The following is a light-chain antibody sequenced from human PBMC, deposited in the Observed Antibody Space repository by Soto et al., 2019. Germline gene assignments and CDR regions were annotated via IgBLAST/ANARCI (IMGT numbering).Light chain of an antibody. CDR1: QSVSSNF. Sequence: IVLTQSPGTLSLSPGERATLSCRASQSVSSNFLTWYQQKPGQPPRLLIYGASSRATGIPDRFSGSGSGTDFTLTISRLEPEDFAVYYCQQCGSSPTFGQGTKVEIK. J-gene: IGKJ1*01. V-gene: IGKV3-20*01. CDR2: GAS. CDR3: QQCGSSPT.